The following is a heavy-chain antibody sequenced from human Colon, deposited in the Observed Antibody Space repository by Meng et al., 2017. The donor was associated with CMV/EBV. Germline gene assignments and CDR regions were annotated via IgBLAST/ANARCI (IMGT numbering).Heavy chain of an antibody. D-gene: IGHD6-25*01. Sequence: ASVKVSCKASGYTFTGHHMHWVRQVPGQGLEWMGWINSNSGGTKYAQKFQGRVTMTRDTSISTAYMELTSLRSDDTAVYYCARGDESGPWDYWGQGTLVTVSS. V-gene: IGHV1-2*02. J-gene: IGHJ4*02. CDR1: GYTFTGHH. CDR2: INSNSGGT. CDR3: ARGDESGPWDY.